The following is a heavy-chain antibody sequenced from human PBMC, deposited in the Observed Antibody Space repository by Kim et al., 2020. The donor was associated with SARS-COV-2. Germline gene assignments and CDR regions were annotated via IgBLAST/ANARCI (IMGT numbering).Heavy chain of an antibody. CDR1: GFTFSSYG. D-gene: IGHD6-6*01. J-gene: IGHJ6*03. Sequence: GGSLRLSCAASGFTFSSYGMHWVRQAPGKGLEWVAVIWYDGSTKYYADSVKGRFTISRDNSKNTLYLQMNSLRAEDTAVYYCARDRSGSSSVYYYYIDVWRKGTAVTVSS. CDR2: IWYDGSTK. V-gene: IGHV3-33*01. CDR3: ARDRSGSSSVYYYYIDV.